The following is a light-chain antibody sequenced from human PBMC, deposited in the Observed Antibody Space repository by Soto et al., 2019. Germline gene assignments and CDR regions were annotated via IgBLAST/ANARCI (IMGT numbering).Light chain of an antibody. CDR3: QQYDNWPPT. CDR1: QSVRSN. J-gene: IGKJ5*01. CDR2: GAS. Sequence: EIVMTQSPSTLSMSPGERATLSCRASQSVRSNLDWYHQKPGQAPRLLIYGASTMATGIPARFSGSGSGTEFTLTINSLQSEDFVVYHCQQYDNWPPTFGQGTRLEIK. V-gene: IGKV3D-15*01.